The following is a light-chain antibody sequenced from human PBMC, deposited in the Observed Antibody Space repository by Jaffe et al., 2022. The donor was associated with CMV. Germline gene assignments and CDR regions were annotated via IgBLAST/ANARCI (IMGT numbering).Light chain of an antibody. J-gene: IGLJ1*01. CDR3: QAYDSGLSGSHYV. CDR1: SSNIGAGYD. V-gene: IGLV1-40*01. Sequence: QSVLTQPPSVSGAPGQRITISCTGTSSNIGAGYDVHWYQQVPGTAPKLLIYANNIRPSGVPDRVSGSKSGTSASLAISGLQAEDEGDYYCQAYDSGLSGSHYVFGTGTKVTVL. CDR2: ANN.